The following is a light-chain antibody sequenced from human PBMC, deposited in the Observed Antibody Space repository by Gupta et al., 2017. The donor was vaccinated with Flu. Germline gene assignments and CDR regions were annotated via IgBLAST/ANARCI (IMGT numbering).Light chain of an antibody. CDR3: ATWIDALSGPV. J-gene: IGLJ2*01. CDR2: ANN. V-gene: IGLV1-44*01. Sequence: TVSLTCSVGSSSIGSATVDWYQQVPGMAPRLLIFANNQRPAGVPGRFSGSKSGTSASLAISGLQPEDEGDYYCATWIDALSGPVFGGGTKLVVL. CDR1: SSSIGSAT.